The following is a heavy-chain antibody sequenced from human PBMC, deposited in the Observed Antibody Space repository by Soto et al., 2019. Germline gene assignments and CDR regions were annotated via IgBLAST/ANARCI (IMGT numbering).Heavy chain of an antibody. V-gene: IGHV1-69*04. J-gene: IGHJ4*02. CDR2: VNPILSMS. CDR1: GDTFSFYS. CDR3: ATSNGSGYRPFDY. Sequence: QVQLVQSGAEVKRPGSSVKVSCKASGDTFSFYSINWVRQAPGLGLEWMGRVNPILSMSDYAQRFQDRVTMTADKSTSTAYREPSGLRSEATAMHDCATSNGSGYRPFDYWGQGALGTVSS. D-gene: IGHD3-10*01.